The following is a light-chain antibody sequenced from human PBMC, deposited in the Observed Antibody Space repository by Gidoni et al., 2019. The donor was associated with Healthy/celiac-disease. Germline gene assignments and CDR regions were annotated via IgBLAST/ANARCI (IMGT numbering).Light chain of an antibody. V-gene: IGKV4-1*01. J-gene: IGKJ2*03. Sequence: DIVMTQSPDALAVSLGERATINCKSSQSVLYSSNNKNYLAWYQQKPGQPPNLLIYWASTRESGVPDRFRGSGSGTDFTLTIRSLQAEDVAVYYCQPYYRTPYSFGQGTKLEIK. CDR2: WAS. CDR1: QSVLYSSNNKNY. CDR3: QPYYRTPYS.